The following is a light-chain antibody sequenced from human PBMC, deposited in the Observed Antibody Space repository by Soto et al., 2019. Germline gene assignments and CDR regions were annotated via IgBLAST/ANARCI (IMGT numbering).Light chain of an antibody. CDR3: QQRYTRPRT. CDR1: QSIKTY. J-gene: IGKJ5*01. V-gene: IGKV1-39*01. Sequence: EIPMTQSPSSLSASVGARATITCRASQSIKTYLDWYQQKPGQAPRLLIYDASSLHSGVPSTFSGSGSGTDFTLTISSLEPEDFAIYYCQQRYTRPRTFGQGTRVEI. CDR2: DAS.